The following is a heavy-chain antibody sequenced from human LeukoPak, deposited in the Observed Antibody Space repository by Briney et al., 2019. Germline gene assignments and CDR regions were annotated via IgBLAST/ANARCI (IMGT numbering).Heavy chain of an antibody. V-gene: IGHV3-9*01. CDR1: GFTVSSNS. J-gene: IGHJ6*03. D-gene: IGHD3-10*01. CDR3: AKSSGNYLNYYYYMDV. CDR2: ISWNSFSI. Sequence: GGSLRLSRTVSGFTVSSNSMSWVRQAPGKGLEWVSGISWNSFSIGYADSVKGRFTISRDNAKNSLYLQMNSLRAEDTALYYCAKSSGNYLNYYYYMDVWGKGTTVTISS.